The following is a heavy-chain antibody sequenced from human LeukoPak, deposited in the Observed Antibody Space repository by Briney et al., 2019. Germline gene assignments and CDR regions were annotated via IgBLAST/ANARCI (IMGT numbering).Heavy chain of an antibody. CDR3: ATTEGWYVPY. CDR1: GFTFSSYS. D-gene: IGHD6-19*01. J-gene: IGHJ4*02. Sequence: GGSLRLSCAASGFTFSSYSMNWVRQAPGKGLEWVALISSDGSHKYYADSVKGQFTISRDNSKDTLYLQMNSLRAEDTAVFYCATTEGWYVPYWGQGTLVTVSP. V-gene: IGHV3-30*03. CDR2: ISSDGSHK.